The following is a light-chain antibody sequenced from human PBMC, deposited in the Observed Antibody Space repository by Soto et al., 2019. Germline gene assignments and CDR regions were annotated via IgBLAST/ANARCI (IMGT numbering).Light chain of an antibody. CDR3: QQVIGYPPG. V-gene: IGKV1-9*01. Sequence: DIQLTQSPSFLSASVGDRVTITGRASQSISTFLAWYQQRPGKAPKLLIYAASTLQSGVPSRFSGSGSGTEFTLTISSLQPEDFATYYCQQVIGYPPGFGPGTKVDIK. CDR2: AAS. CDR1: QSISTF. J-gene: IGKJ3*01.